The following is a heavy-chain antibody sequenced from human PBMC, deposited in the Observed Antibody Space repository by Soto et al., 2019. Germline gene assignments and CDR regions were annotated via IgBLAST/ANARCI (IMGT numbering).Heavy chain of an antibody. V-gene: IGHV3-23*01. CDR2: ISGSGGST. Sequence: LRVSFAASGFTFSSYAMSWVRQAPGKGLEWVSAISGSGGSTYYADSVKGRFTISRDNSKNTLYLQMNSLRAEDTAVYYCAKQDDFWSGPHYGMDVWGQGTTVTVSS. J-gene: IGHJ6*02. CDR3: AKQDDFWSGPHYGMDV. D-gene: IGHD3-3*01. CDR1: GFTFSSYA.